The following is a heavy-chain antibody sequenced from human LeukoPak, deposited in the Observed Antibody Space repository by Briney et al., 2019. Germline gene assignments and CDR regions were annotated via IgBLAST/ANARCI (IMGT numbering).Heavy chain of an antibody. CDR2: IRYDGSNK. D-gene: IGHD3-3*01. CDR3: AKGYYDFWSGYYGHDAFDI. J-gene: IGHJ3*02. CDR1: GFTFSSYG. Sequence: PGGSLRLSCAASGFTFSSYGMHWVRQAPGKGLEWVAFIRYDGSNKYYADSVKGRFTISRDNSKNTLYLQMNSLRAEDTAVYYCAKGYYDFWSGYYGHDAFDIWGQGTMVTVSS. V-gene: IGHV3-30*02.